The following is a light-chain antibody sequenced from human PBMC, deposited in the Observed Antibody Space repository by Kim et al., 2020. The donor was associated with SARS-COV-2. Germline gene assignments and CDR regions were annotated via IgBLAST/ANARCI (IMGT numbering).Light chain of an antibody. V-gene: IGLV4-69*01. Sequence: ASGKLTCTQGRGNSHYAVAWYQQQPRKSPRYLMKLYSDGRHVKGDGIPDRLSGSTSGPERYLTISGLQSEDEADYYCQTWGSGTVVFGGGTQLTVL. CDR1: RGNSHYA. CDR3: QTWGSGTVV. CDR2: LYSDGRH. J-gene: IGLJ2*01.